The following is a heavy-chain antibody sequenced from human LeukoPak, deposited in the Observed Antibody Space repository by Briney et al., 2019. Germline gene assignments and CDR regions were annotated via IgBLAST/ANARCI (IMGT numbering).Heavy chain of an antibody. J-gene: IGHJ4*02. D-gene: IGHD4-11*01. CDR1: GFTFSNYY. CDR3: AKAPASGSDTSTHYKDRFDH. V-gene: IGHV3-11*01. Sequence: PGGSLRLSCVVSGFTFSNYYMGWIRQAPGKGLECISYISDFGTTIYYADSVKGRFTVSRDNARDSLFLQMNSLRADDTAVYFCAKAPASGSDTSTHYKDRFDHWGLGSLVTVSS. CDR2: ISDFGTTI.